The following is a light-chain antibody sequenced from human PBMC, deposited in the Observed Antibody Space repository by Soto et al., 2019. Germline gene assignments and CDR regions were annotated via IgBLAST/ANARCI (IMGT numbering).Light chain of an antibody. V-gene: IGLV1-40*01. CDR3: QSYDSRLSGYV. J-gene: IGLJ1*01. CDR1: SSNIGAGYE. Sequence: QSVLTQPPSVSEAPGQRVTISCTGSSSNIGAGYEAHWYQQVPGTAPKLLIYENNNRPSGVPDRFSGSKSGTSASLAVTGLRAEDEAEYYCQSYDSRLSGYVFGTGTKLTVL. CDR2: ENN.